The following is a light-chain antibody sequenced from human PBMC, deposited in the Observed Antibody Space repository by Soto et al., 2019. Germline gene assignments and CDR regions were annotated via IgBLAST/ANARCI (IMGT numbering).Light chain of an antibody. V-gene: IGKV4-1*01. Sequence: DIVMTQSPDSLAVSLGERATISCKSSQTISYTSINKTYLAWYQQRPGQPPKLRSYWASIRGSVVPDRRSGSGFGTDCTRTISSLQTEDGAVYYCQQYLSYPLTFGGGTKVDIK. CDR3: QQYLSYPLT. CDR2: WAS. J-gene: IGKJ4*01. CDR1: QTISYTSINKTY.